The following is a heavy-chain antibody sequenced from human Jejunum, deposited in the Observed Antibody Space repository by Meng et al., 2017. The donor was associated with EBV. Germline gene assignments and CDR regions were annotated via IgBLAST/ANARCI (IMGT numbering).Heavy chain of an antibody. J-gene: IGHJ4*02. CDR2: ISGTGGRT. V-gene: IGHV3-23*01. D-gene: IGHD5-24*01. Sequence: EVQLLEAGGGLAQAGGSLRLSCAASGFTLSSYAMRWVRQAPGKGLEWGSHISGTGGRTYYADSVKCQFTASRDNSKNTLYLQMNSLRADDTAVYYCVRDGYNYIPFDYWGQGTLVTVSS. CDR3: VRDGYNYIPFDY. CDR1: GFTLSSYA.